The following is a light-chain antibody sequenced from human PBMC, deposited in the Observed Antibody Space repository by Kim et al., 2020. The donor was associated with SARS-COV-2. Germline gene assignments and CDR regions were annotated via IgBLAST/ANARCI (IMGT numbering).Light chain of an antibody. CDR2: MAS. V-gene: IGKV1-5*03. J-gene: IGKJ1*01. Sequence: DNFTITFRGSLSIGDELACYQQKPGKAPNLLFYMASSLETGVPSRFSVSVSGTEFTLTISSLQPDDFATYYCQQSNTYPWTFGQGTKVDIK. CDR3: QQSNTYPWT. CDR1: LSIGDE.